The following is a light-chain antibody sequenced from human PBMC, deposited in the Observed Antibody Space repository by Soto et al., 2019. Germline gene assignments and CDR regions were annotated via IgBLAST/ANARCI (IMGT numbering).Light chain of an antibody. V-gene: IGKV3-15*01. Sequence: EIVMTQSPASLSVSPGERATLSCRASQNVNSNLAWYQQKPGQAPRFLIYAASTRATGIPDRFSGSVSGTEFTLTISSLQSEDFAVYYCQQYNEWPPFTFGQGTRLEIK. CDR2: AAS. J-gene: IGKJ5*01. CDR3: QQYNEWPPFT. CDR1: QNVNSN.